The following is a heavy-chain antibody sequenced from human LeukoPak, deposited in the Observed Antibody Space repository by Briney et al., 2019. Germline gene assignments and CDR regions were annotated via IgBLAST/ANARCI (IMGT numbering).Heavy chain of an antibody. CDR2: IKQDGSEK. J-gene: IGHJ5*02. D-gene: IGHD1-1*01. CDR3: ARCPERYNWFDP. CDR1: GFTFSSYW. V-gene: IGHV3-7*01. Sequence: GGSLRLSCTASGFTFSSYWMSWVGQARGKGLEWVANIKQDGSEKYYVDSVKGRFTISRDNAKNSPYLQMNSLRAEDTAVYYCARCPERYNWFDPWGQGTLVTVSS.